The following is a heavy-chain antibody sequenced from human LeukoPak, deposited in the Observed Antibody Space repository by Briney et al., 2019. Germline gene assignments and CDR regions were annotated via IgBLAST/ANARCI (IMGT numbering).Heavy chain of an antibody. CDR3: ARVQDYSNYVVY. CDR2: IYHSGST. CDR1: GYSISSGYY. D-gene: IGHD4-11*01. J-gene: IGHJ4*02. V-gene: IGHV4-38-2*02. Sequence: SDTLSLTCTVSGYSISSGYYWGWIRQPPGRGLEWIGSIYHSGSTYYNPSLKSRVTISVDTSKNQFSLKLSSVTAADTAVYYCARVQDYSNYVVYWGQGTLVTVSS.